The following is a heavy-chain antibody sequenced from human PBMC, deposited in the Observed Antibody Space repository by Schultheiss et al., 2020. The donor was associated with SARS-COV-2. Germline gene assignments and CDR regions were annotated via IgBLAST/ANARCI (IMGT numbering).Heavy chain of an antibody. CDR2: ISWDGGST. CDR3: AREGVIHSNYYFDY. CDR1: GFTFDDYA. J-gene: IGHJ4*02. Sequence: GESLKISCAASGFTFDDYAMHWVRQAPGKGLEWVSLISWDGGSTYYADSVKGRFTISRDNSKNTLYLQMNSLRAEDTAVYYCAREGVIHSNYYFDYWGQGTLVTVSS. D-gene: IGHD3-16*02. V-gene: IGHV3-43D*04.